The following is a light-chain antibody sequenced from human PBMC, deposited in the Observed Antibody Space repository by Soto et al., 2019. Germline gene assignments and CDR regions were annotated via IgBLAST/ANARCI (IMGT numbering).Light chain of an antibody. CDR3: QQRYNWPPIT. Sequence: EIVLTQYPGTLSLSPGERATLSCRASQSVSSSYLAWYQQKPGQAPRLLIYGASSRATGIPDRFSGSGSGTDFTLTISRLEPEDFAVYYCQQRYNWPPITFGQGTRLEIK. V-gene: IGKV3D-20*02. J-gene: IGKJ5*01. CDR1: QSVSSSY. CDR2: GAS.